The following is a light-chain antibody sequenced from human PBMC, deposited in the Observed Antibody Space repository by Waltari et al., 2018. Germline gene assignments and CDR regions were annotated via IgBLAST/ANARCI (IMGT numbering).Light chain of an antibody. CDR2: KAS. J-gene: IGKJ2*01. CDR1: QSISSW. CDR3: QQCNSYSRYT. V-gene: IGKV1-5*03. Sequence: DVQMTQSPSTLSASVGGRVTITCRASQSISSWLAWYQQKPGKAPKLLIYKASTLASGVLSTFISSGSATDFTLTISSLQPADFATYYCQQCNSYSRYTFGQGTKVEIK.